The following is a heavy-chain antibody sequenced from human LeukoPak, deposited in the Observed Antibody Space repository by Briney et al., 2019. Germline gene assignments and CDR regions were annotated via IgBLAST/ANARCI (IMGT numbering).Heavy chain of an antibody. CDR1: GGSISSGGYY. J-gene: IGHJ3*02. V-gene: IGHV4-30-2*01. Sequence: PSETLSLTCTVSGGSISSGGYYWSWIRQPPGKGLEWIGYIYHSGSTYYNPSLKSRVTISVDRSKNQFTLKLNSVTAADTAVYYCTRRVATTGIYAFDIWGQGTMVTVSS. D-gene: IGHD1-1*01. CDR3: TRRVATTGIYAFDI. CDR2: IYHSGST.